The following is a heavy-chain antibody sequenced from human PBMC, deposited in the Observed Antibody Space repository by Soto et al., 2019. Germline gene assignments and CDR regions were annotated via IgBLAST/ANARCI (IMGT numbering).Heavy chain of an antibody. CDR2: INYSGGTT. CDR3: ATQDFRGPTGTT. Sequence: PGGSLRLSCAASGFTFSSYAMGWVRQAPGKGLEWVSLINYSGGTTYYADSVKGRFTISRDNSKNTLYLQMSSLRADDTAVYYCATQDFRGPTGTTWGQGTLVTVSS. V-gene: IGHV3-23*01. CDR1: GFTFSSYA. D-gene: IGHD1-1*01. J-gene: IGHJ4*02.